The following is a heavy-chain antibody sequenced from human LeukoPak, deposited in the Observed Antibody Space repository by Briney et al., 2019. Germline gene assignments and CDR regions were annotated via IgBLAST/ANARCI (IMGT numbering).Heavy chain of an antibody. CDR2: IIPRFTP. Sequence: SVKVSCKASGGTFSNNAISWVRQAPGQGLEWMGGIIPRFTPNYAQHFQGRVTITTDEATTTAYLELSNLRSDDTAVYYCAGLGYSGYGPRSRFDYWGQGTLITVST. CDR1: GGTFSNNA. J-gene: IGHJ4*02. D-gene: IGHD5-12*01. V-gene: IGHV1-69*05. CDR3: AGLGYSGYGPRSRFDY.